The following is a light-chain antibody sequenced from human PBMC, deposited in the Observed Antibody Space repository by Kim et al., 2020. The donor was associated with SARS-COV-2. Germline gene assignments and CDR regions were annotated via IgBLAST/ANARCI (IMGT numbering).Light chain of an antibody. J-gene: IGKJ1*01. Sequence: SPGDRATLSCRAGQRVSSSYLSWYQQNPGQAPRLLIYGASSRATGVPDRFSGSGSGTDFTLTVTRLEPEDFAVYYCQQYGNSPHAFGQGTKVDIK. V-gene: IGKV3-20*01. CDR1: QRVSSSY. CDR2: GAS. CDR3: QQYGNSPHA.